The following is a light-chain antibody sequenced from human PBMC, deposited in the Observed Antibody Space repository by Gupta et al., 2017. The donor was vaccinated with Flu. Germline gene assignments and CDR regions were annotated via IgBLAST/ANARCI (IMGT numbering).Light chain of an antibody. V-gene: IGLV1-44*01. J-gene: IGLJ3*02. CDR1: SSNIGRNT. Sequence: QSVLPQPPSASATPGQRVTISCSGSSSNIGRNTVIWYQQLPGTAPKVVIFNTNQRPSGVPARFSGSKSGTSASLAISGLQSEDEADYYCAVWDDTLNGHWVFGGGTKLTVL. CDR3: AVWDDTLNGHWV. CDR2: NTN.